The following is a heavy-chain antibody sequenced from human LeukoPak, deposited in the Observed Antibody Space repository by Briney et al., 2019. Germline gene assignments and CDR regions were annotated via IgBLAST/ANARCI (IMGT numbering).Heavy chain of an antibody. V-gene: IGHV4-4*07. CDR1: GGSFSSYY. D-gene: IGHD3-10*01. J-gene: IGHJ4*02. CDR3: ARDAKYYFGSRTYFFFEY. Sequence: PSETLSLTCTVSGGSFSSYYWSWIRQPAGKGLEWIGHIYTSGTTNYNPSLKSRVTMSIDTSKNQFSLKLSFVTAADTAIYYCARDAKYYFGSRTYFFFEYWGQGTLLTVSS. CDR2: IYTSGTT.